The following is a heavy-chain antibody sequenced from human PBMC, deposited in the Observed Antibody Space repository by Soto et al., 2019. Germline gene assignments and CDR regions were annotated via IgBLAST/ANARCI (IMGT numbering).Heavy chain of an antibody. CDR1: GFTFSRYW. CDR3: ARHGGYYFDY. CDR2: IKQDGSEK. J-gene: IGHJ4*02. V-gene: IGHV3-7*04. Sequence: EVQLVESGGGLVQPGGSLRLSCVASGFTFSRYWMSWVRQAPGKGLEWVANIKQDGSEKYYVDSVKGRFTISRDNAKNSLYLQMNSLRAEDTAVYYCARHGGYYFDYWGQGTLVTVSS. D-gene: IGHD4-17*01.